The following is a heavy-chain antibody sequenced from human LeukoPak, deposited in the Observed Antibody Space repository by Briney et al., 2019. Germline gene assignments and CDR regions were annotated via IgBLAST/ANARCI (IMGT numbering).Heavy chain of an antibody. J-gene: IGHJ4*02. CDR1: GFIVSRTY. D-gene: IGHD1-1*01. CDR2: IYTGGST. Sequence: GGSLRLSCAASGFIVSRTYMSWVRQAPGRGLEWVSVIYTGGSTDYADSVKGRFTISRDNSKNTLYLQMNSLRAEDTAVYYCARVESYYFDYWGQGTLVTVSS. CDR3: ARVESYYFDY. V-gene: IGHV3-53*01.